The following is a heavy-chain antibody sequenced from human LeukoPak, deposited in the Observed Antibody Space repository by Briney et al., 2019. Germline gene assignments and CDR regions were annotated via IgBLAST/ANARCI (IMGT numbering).Heavy chain of an antibody. D-gene: IGHD4-17*01. V-gene: IGHV3-21*01. CDR2: ISSSSSYI. J-gene: IGHJ3*02. CDR1: GFTFSSYN. Sequence: GGSLRLSCAASGFTFSSYNMNWVRQAPGKGLEWVSSISSSSSYIYYADSLKGRFTISRDNARNSLFLQMNSLRAEDTAVYYCARDWDYGDFRDAFDIWGQGTMVTVSS. CDR3: ARDWDYGDFRDAFDI.